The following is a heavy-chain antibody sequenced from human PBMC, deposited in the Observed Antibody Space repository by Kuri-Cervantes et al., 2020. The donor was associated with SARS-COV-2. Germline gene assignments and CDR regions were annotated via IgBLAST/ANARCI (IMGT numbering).Heavy chain of an antibody. J-gene: IGHJ6*02. Sequence: GESLKISCAASGFTFSSYSMNWVRQAPGKGLEWVANIKQDGSEKYYVDSVKGRFTISRDNAKNSLYLQMNSLRAEDTAVYYCAREGVRDYDSSGYYYLDYYYYYGMDVWGQGTTVTVSS. CDR2: IKQDGSEK. CDR1: GFTFSSYS. D-gene: IGHD3-22*01. CDR3: AREGVRDYDSSGYYYLDYYYYYGMDV. V-gene: IGHV3-7*03.